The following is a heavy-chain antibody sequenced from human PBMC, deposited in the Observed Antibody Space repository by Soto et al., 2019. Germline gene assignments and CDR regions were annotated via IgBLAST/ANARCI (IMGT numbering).Heavy chain of an antibody. D-gene: IGHD7-27*01. V-gene: IGHV4-34*01. J-gene: IGHJ4*02. CDR3: ARSKHWAPGYY. CDR1: GESFTNYY. Sequence: PSETLSLTCAVYGESFTNYYWSWIRQPPGRGLEWIGEVHYSGGTNYNPSLKTRVTISADTSKTQFSLKLTSVTAADTAIYYCARSKHWAPGYYWAPGTLVTVSS. CDR2: VHYSGGT.